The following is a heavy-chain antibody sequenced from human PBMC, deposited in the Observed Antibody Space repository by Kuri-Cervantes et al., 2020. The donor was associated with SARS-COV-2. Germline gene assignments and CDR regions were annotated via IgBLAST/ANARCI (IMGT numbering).Heavy chain of an antibody. J-gene: IGHJ5*02. CDR2: MNPVSGNT. D-gene: IGHD6-19*01. Sequence: ASVKVSCKASGYSSTDHDINWVRQATGQGLEWMGWMNPVSGNTGYAQQFQGRVTMTRDTFLRTAYLELTSLRSDDTAVYYCASLSYSSAWYEGSWGQGTLVTVSS. V-gene: IGHV1-8*02. CDR3: ASLSYSSAWYEGS. CDR1: GYSSTDHD.